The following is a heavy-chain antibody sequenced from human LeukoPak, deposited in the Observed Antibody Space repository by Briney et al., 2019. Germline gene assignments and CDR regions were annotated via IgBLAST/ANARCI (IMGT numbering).Heavy chain of an antibody. J-gene: IGHJ4*02. CDR2: IYYSGST. Sequence: SQTLSLTCTVSGGSISSGGYYWSWIRQHPGKGLEWIGYIYYSGSTYYNPSLKSRVTISVDTSKNQFSLKLSSVTAADTAVYYCARDQWQQLVLGDYWGQGTLVTVSS. D-gene: IGHD6-13*01. CDR1: GGSISSGGYY. V-gene: IGHV4-31*03. CDR3: ARDQWQQLVLGDY.